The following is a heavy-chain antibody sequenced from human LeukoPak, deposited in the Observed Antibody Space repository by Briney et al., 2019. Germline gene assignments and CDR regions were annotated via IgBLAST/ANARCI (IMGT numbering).Heavy chain of an antibody. Sequence: GASVKVSCKVSGYTLTELSMFWVRQAPGKGLEWMGIINPSGGSTSYAQKFQGRVTMTRDMSTSTVYMELSSLRSEDTAVYYCARGVPLVGYSYGYQDYWGQGTLVTVSS. CDR2: INPSGGST. CDR3: ARGVPLVGYSYGYQDY. J-gene: IGHJ4*02. D-gene: IGHD5-18*01. V-gene: IGHV1-46*01. CDR1: GYTLTELS.